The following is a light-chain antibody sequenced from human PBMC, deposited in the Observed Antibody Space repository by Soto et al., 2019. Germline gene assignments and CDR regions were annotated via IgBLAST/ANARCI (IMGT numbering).Light chain of an antibody. CDR2: EVT. Sequence: QSVLTQPPSASGFPGQSVTISCTGTSSDVGYYDYVSWYQQHPGKAPKLVIYEVTKRPSGVPDRVSASKSGNTASLTVSGLRAEDEAHYYCSSYAGSNNFVFGSGTKVTVL. CDR1: SSDVGYYDY. J-gene: IGLJ1*01. CDR3: SSYAGSNNFV. V-gene: IGLV2-8*01.